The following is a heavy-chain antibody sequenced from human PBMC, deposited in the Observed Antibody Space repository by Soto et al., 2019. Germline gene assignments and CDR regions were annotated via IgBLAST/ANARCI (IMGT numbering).Heavy chain of an antibody. V-gene: IGHV1-8*01. D-gene: IGHD6-13*01. CDR3: AREQQVRGFDP. CDR1: GYSFTSYD. CDR2: MNPNSGNT. J-gene: IGHJ5*02. Sequence: QVQLVQSGAEVKKPGASVKVSCKASGYSFTSYDINWVRQATGQGLEWMGWMNPNSGNTGYAQKFQGRVTMTRNTXXXXXXXXXXXXXXXXXXXXXCAREQQVRGFDPWGQGTLVTVSS.